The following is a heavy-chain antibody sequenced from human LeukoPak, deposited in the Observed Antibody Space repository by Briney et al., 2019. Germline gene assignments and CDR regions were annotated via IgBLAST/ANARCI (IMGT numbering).Heavy chain of an antibody. V-gene: IGHV3-23*01. D-gene: IGHD6-19*01. CDR1: GFTFSNYA. Sequence: GGSLRLPCAASGFTFSNYAMSWVRQAPGKGLEWVSAISSSGGNTYYADSVKGRFTISRDNSKNTLYLQMNSLRAEDTAVYYCAKENANREWLTHAPEGAWGQGTLVTVSS. CDR3: AKENANREWLTHAPEGA. CDR2: ISSSGGNT. J-gene: IGHJ5*02.